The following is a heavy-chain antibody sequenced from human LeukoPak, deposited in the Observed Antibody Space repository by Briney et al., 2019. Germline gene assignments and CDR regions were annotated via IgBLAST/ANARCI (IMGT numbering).Heavy chain of an antibody. CDR2: ISWDGGST. V-gene: IGHV3-43*01. D-gene: IGHD3-22*01. J-gene: IGHJ4*02. CDR3: AKGHNYDSSGYYDY. Sequence: PGGSLRLSCAASGFTFDDYTMHSVRLAPGKGLEWVSLISWDGGSTYYADSVKGRFTISRDNSKNSLYLQMNSLRTEDTALYYCAKGHNYDSSGYYDYWGQGTLVTVSS. CDR1: GFTFDDYT.